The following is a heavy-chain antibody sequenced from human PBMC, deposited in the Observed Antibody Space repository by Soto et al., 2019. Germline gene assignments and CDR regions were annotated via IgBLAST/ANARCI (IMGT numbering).Heavy chain of an antibody. CDR1: GFTFGDYA. CDR3: TSSGDVFGTHYYYYYGMDV. J-gene: IGHJ6*02. D-gene: IGHD3-10*01. Sequence: QPGGSLRLSCTASGFTFGDYAMSWFRQAPGKGLEWVGFIRSKAYGGTTEYAASVKGRFTISRDDSKSIAYLQMNSLKTEDTAVYYCTSSGDVFGTHYYYYYGMDVWGQGTTVTVSS. V-gene: IGHV3-49*03. CDR2: IRSKAYGGTT.